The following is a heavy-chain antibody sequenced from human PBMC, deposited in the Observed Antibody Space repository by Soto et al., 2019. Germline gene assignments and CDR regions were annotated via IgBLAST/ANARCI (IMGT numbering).Heavy chain of an antibody. D-gene: IGHD3-10*01. CDR1: GYTFTSCP. CDR3: ATHSGCYYYYGMDV. Sequence: QVQLVQSGAEEKKPGASVKVSCKASGYTFTSCPIHWVRQAPGQRLEWMGWINAGNGNTKYSQKFQGRVTITRDTSASTAYMELSSLRSEDTAVYYCATHSGCYYYYGMDVWGQGTTVTVSS. V-gene: IGHV1-3*05. CDR2: INAGNGNT. J-gene: IGHJ6*02.